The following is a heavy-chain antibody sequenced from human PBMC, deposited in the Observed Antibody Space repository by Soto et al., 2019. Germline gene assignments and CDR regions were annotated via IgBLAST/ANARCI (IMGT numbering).Heavy chain of an antibody. CDR3: ARVWGGAFDF. CDR2: INYSGSP. D-gene: IGHD3-10*01. V-gene: IGHV4-59*01. Sequence: SETLSLTCTVSGGSISSYYWSWIRQPPGKGLEWMGSINYSGSPFYSSSLKSRVTLTVDTSKNQFALKLSSVTAADTAVYYCARVWGGAFDFWGQGTMVTVSS. CDR1: GGSISSYY. J-gene: IGHJ3*01.